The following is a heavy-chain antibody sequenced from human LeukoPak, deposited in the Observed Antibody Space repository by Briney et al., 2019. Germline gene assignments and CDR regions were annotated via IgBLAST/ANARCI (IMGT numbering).Heavy chain of an antibody. CDR2: IYSGGNT. J-gene: IGHJ4*02. Sequence: GGSLRLSCTVSGFTVSINSMSWVRQAPGKGLEWVSFIYSGGNTHYSDSVKGRFTISRDNAKNSVYLQMNSLRAEDTAVYYCARETYYGSGSYSDFALDYWGQGTLVTVSS. V-gene: IGHV3-66*01. CDR1: GFTVSINS. D-gene: IGHD3-10*01. CDR3: ARETYYGSGSYSDFALDY.